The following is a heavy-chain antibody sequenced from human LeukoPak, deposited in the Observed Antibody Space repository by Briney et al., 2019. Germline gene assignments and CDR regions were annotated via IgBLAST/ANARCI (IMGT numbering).Heavy chain of an antibody. CDR2: IKQDGSEK. Sequence: GGSLRLSCAGPGFTFSRYTFNWVRQAPGKGLEWVANIKQDGSEKYYVDSVRGRFTISRDNAKNSLYLQMNSLRAEDTAVYYCARDLYVAPFYWGQGTLVTVSS. D-gene: IGHD2-8*01. CDR1: GFTFSRYT. CDR3: ARDLYVAPFY. J-gene: IGHJ4*02. V-gene: IGHV3-7*01.